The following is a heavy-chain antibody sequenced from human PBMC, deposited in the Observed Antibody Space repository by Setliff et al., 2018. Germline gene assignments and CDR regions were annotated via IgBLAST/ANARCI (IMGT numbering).Heavy chain of an antibody. CDR2: IYIGGSA. V-gene: IGHV4-4*07. CDR1: GGSISSYY. D-gene: IGHD5-18*01. J-gene: IGHJ4*02. CDR3: ARSMPDTANFDY. Sequence: SETLSLTCTVSGGSISSYYWSWIRQPAGKGLEWIGHIYIGGSANYNPSLKSRVTMSIDTSKNQFSLKLNSVTAADMAVYYCARSMPDTANFDYWGQGTLVTVSS.